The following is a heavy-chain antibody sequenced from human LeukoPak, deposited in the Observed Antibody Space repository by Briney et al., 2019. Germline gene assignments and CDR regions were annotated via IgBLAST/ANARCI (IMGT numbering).Heavy chain of an antibody. Sequence: GGSLRLSCAASGFTVSSNYMSWVRQAPGKGLEWVSVIYSDGTTYYADSVKGRSTISRDNSKNTLYLQMNSLRAEDTAVYYCAKEYSSSGPDAFDIWGQGTMVTVSS. V-gene: IGHV3-53*01. CDR1: GFTVSSNY. D-gene: IGHD6-6*01. J-gene: IGHJ3*02. CDR2: IYSDGTT. CDR3: AKEYSSSGPDAFDI.